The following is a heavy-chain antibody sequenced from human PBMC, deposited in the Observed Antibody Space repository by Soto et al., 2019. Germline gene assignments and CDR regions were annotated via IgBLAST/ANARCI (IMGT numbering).Heavy chain of an antibody. Sequence: GGSLRLSCAASGFSFSTYSMAWVRQTPGKGLAWVSGLSGGGSNTFYADSVQGRFTISVDNSKNTVYLQINSLRAEDTAVYFCARDCSGGSCYPGMDVWGQGTTVTVSS. V-gene: IGHV3-23*01. CDR1: GFSFSTYS. D-gene: IGHD2-15*01. J-gene: IGHJ6*02. CDR3: ARDCSGGSCYPGMDV. CDR2: LSGGGSNT.